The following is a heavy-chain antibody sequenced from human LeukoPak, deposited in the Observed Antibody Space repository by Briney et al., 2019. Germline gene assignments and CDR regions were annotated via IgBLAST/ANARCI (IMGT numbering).Heavy chain of an antibody. J-gene: IGHJ5*02. CDR2: IYYSGST. CDR1: GGSISSYY. V-gene: IGHV4-59*01. CDR3: ARQVPGGSGSDWFDP. D-gene: IGHD3-10*01. Sequence: SETLSLTCTVSGGSISSYYWSWLRQPPGKGLEWIGYIYYSGSTNYNPSLKSRVTISVDKSKNQFSLKLSSVTAADTAVYYWARQVPGGSGSDWFDPWGQGTLVTASS.